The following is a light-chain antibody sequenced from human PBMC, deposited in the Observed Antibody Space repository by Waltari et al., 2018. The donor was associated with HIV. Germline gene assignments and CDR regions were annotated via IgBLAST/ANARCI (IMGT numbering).Light chain of an antibody. V-gene: IGLV2-14*03. CDR1: SSDVGGYNY. CDR3: SSYTSNITRV. J-gene: IGLJ2*01. Sequence: QSALTQPASVSGSPGQPITISCTGTSSDVGGYNYVSWYQQHPVKAPKLMIYDVSNRPSGVSNRFSGSKSGNTASLTISGLQAEDEADYYCSSYTSNITRVFGGETKLTVL. CDR2: DVS.